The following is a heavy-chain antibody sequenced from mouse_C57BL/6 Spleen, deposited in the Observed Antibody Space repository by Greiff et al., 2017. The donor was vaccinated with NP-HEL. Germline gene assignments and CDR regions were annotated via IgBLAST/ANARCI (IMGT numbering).Heavy chain of an antibody. Sequence: EVQLQQSGPELVKPGASVKIPCKASGYTFTDYNMDWVKQSHGKSLEWIGDINPNNGGTIYNQKFKGKATLTVDKSSSTAYMELRSLTSEDTAVDYCARDGSSYWYFDVWGTGTTVTVSS. CDR1: GYTFTDYN. D-gene: IGHD1-1*01. CDR2: INPNNGGT. V-gene: IGHV1-18*01. J-gene: IGHJ1*03. CDR3: ARDGSSYWYFDV.